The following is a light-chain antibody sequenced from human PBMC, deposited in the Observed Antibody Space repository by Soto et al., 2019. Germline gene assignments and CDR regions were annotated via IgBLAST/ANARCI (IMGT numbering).Light chain of an antibody. V-gene: IGKV2-28*01. J-gene: IGKJ4*01. CDR3: MQALQTPLT. Sequence: EIVMTQSPLSLPVTPGEPASISCRSSQSLLYRNGNNYLDWYLQKPGQSPQVLIYLGSNRASGVPDRFSGIGSGTDFTLKISRVEAEDVWVYYCMQALQTPLTFGGGTRLEI. CDR1: QSLLYRNGNNY. CDR2: LGS.